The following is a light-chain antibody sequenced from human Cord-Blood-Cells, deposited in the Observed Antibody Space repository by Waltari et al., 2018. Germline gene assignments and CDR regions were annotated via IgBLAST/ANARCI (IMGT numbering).Light chain of an antibody. CDR3: HQRSNWPPLT. CDR2: DTS. Sequence: EIVLTQSPATLSLSPGERATLSCRASQSVSSYLACYQQKPGQAARLLIYDTSNRATGITASFCASVSGTDFTLTIISLSPDDFAVYYCHQRSNWPPLTFVGGTKVEIK. CDR1: QSVSSY. J-gene: IGKJ4*01. V-gene: IGKV3-11*01.